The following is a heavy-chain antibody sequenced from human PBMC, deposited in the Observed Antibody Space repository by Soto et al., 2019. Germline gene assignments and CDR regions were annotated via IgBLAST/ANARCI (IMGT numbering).Heavy chain of an antibody. CDR3: ASISGSYPFDY. J-gene: IGHJ4*02. D-gene: IGHD1-26*01. CDR2: VSDSGGTT. CDR1: GFTFSSYA. Sequence: EVQLLESGGDLVQPGGSLRLSCAASGFTFSSYAMSWVRQAPGKGLEWVSAVSDSGGTTYYADSVKGRFTSSRDNSKNTLHLQMNSLRDEDTAVYYCASISGSYPFDYWGQGTLVTVSS. V-gene: IGHV3-23*01.